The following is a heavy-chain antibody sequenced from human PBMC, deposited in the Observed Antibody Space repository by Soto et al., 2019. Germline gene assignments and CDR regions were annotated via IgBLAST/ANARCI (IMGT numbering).Heavy chain of an antibody. CDR1: GFTFSSDA. CDR2: ISYDGNNK. Sequence: QVQLVESGGGVVQPGRSLRLSCAASGFTFSSDAMYWVRQAPGKGLEWVAVISYDGNNKYYADSVKGRFTISRDNSKNTLYLPMNSLRDEDTAVYYCARAGCDGGSCYTLVGLRHGMDVWGQGTTVTVSS. CDR3: ARAGCDGGSCYTLVGLRHGMDV. D-gene: IGHD2-15*01. J-gene: IGHJ6*02. V-gene: IGHV3-30-3*01.